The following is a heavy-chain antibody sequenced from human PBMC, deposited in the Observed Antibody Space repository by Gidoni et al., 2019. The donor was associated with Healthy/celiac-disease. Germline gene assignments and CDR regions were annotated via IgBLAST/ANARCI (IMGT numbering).Heavy chain of an antibody. V-gene: IGHV4-31*02. CDR2: ST. Sequence: STYYNPSLKSRVTISVDTSKNQFSLKLSSVTAADTAVYYCARAPMAMTGYYQPFDYWGQGTLVTVSS. CDR3: ARAPMAMTGYYQPFDY. D-gene: IGHD3-9*01. J-gene: IGHJ4*02.